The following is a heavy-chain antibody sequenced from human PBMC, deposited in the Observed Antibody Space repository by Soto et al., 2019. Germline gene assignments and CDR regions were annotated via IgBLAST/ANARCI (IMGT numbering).Heavy chain of an antibody. D-gene: IGHD3-10*01. V-gene: IGHV3-30-3*01. Sequence: QVHLVESGGGVVQPGRSLRLSCAASGFTFSSYALHWVRQAPGKGLEWVAVISYDGSTKYYADSVMGRFTISRDNSKNTLYLQMNSLRTEDTAVYYCAREGGALPSYWGQGTLVTVSS. CDR1: GFTFSSYA. J-gene: IGHJ4*02. CDR2: ISYDGSTK. CDR3: AREGGALPSY.